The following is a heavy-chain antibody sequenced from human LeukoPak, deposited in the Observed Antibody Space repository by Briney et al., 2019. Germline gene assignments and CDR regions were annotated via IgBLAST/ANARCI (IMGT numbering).Heavy chain of an antibody. Sequence: GESLKISCKGSRSSFTTYWIGWVRQVPGEGLEWMGIIYPANSDTQYSPSFQGQVTISVDKSTNTAYLQWSSLRASDTAIYYCAWRKYFSTWFEPWGQGTLVTVSS. D-gene: IGHD1-14*01. CDR1: RSSFTTYW. J-gene: IGHJ5*02. CDR2: IYPANSDT. V-gene: IGHV5-51*01. CDR3: AWRKYFSTWFEP.